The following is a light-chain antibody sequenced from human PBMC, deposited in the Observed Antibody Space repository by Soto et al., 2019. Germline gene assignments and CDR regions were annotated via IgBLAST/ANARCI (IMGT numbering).Light chain of an antibody. V-gene: IGKV3-15*01. CDR1: QSVSHN. Sequence: EILMTQSPSTLSVSPGERATLSCRASQSVSHNLAWYQQKPGQAPRLLFYGASKRAIGIPARFSGSGSGTEFTLTISSLQSEDFAIYYCQQSNNWPYTFCQVTKLEIK. CDR3: QQSNNWPYT. J-gene: IGKJ2*01. CDR2: GAS.